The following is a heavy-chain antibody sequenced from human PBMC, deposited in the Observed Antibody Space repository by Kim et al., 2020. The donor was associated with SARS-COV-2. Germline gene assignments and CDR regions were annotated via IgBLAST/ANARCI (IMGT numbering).Heavy chain of an antibody. J-gene: IGHJ4*02. D-gene: IGHD5-18*01. CDR3: ATGGGHTAIDRDFEL. V-gene: IGHV4-39*02. Sequence: IPSLKSRVTISVDTSNNQFSLKVRSVTAADTAVYYCATGGGHTAIDRDFELWGLGALVTVSS.